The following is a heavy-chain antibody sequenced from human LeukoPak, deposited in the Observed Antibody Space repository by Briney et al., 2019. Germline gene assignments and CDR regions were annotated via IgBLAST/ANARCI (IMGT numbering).Heavy chain of an antibody. V-gene: IGHV1-69*05. CDR2: IIPIFGTA. D-gene: IGHD6-6*01. J-gene: IGHJ4*02. CDR3: AGSIAAISYLFDY. Sequence: SVKVSCRASGGTFSSYAISWVRQAPGQGLEWMGGIIPIFGTANYAQKFQGRVTITTDESTSTAYMELSSLRSEDTAVYYCAGSIAAISYLFDYWGQGTLVTVSS. CDR1: GGTFSSYA.